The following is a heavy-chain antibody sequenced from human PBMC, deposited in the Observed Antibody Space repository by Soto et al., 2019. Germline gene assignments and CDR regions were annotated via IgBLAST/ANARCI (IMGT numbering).Heavy chain of an antibody. D-gene: IGHD6-6*01. CDR1: GGTFSSYA. CDR2: IIPIFGTA. V-gene: IGHV1-69*13. CDR3: ARDLYSSSSWYYYYYGMDV. Sequence: SVKVSCKASGGTFSSYAISWVRQAPGQGLEWMGGIIPIFGTANYAQKFQGRVTITADESTSTAYMELSSLRSEDTAVYYCARDLYSSSSWYYYYYGMDVWGQGTTVTVYS. J-gene: IGHJ6*02.